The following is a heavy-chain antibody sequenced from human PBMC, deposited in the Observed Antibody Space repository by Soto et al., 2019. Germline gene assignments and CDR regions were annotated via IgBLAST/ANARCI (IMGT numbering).Heavy chain of an antibody. D-gene: IGHD3-10*01. V-gene: IGHV1-3*01. CDR2: INAGNGNT. Sequence: ASVKVSCKASGYTFTSYAMHWVRQAPGQRLEWMGWINAGNGNTKYSQKFQGRVTITRDTSASTAYMELSSLRSEDTAVYYCARDRGRDYYYYYLMDVCGQGTTVTVSS. CDR1: GYTFTSYA. J-gene: IGHJ6*02. CDR3: ARDRGRDYYYYYLMDV.